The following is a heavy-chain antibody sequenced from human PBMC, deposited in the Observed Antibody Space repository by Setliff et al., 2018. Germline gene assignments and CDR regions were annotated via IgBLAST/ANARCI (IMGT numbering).Heavy chain of an antibody. Sequence: SETLSLTCSVSGGSISSGSDYWTWIRQPAGKGLEWIGHIYTSGSTNYNPSLKSRVTISVDASKNQLSLNLRSVTAADSAVYYCARAISGWYSAHYYYMDVWGKGTTVTVSS. CDR3: ARAISGWYSAHYYYMDV. V-gene: IGHV4-61*09. CDR1: GGSISSGSDY. CDR2: IYTSGST. J-gene: IGHJ6*03. D-gene: IGHD6-19*01.